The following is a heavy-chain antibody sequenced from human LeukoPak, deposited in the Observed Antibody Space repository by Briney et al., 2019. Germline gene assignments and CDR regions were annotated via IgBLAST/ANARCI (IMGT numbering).Heavy chain of an antibody. CDR1: GGSFTSSNW. J-gene: IGHJ6*03. V-gene: IGHV4-4*02. CDR2: IYHNGIT. D-gene: IGHD2-21*01. CDR3: ARAWFQYCGGDCSTYYYYYYMDV. Sequence: SETLSLTCAVSGGSFTSSNWWSWVRQPPGKGLEWVGEIYHNGITQYNPSLMSRVTISLDKSKNQLSLNLHSVTAADTAVYYCARAWFQYCGGDCSTYYYYYYMDVWGKGTTVTVSS.